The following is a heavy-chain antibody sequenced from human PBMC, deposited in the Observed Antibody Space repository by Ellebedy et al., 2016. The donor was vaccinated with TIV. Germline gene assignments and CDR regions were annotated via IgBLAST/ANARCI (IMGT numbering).Heavy chain of an antibody. Sequence: SVKVSXXASGGTFSSYAISWVRQAPGQGLEWMGGIIPIFGTANYAQKFQGRVTITADESTSTAYMELSSLRSEDTAVYYCAREGAGIRFLERPERVAFDIWGQGTMVTVSS. CDR2: IIPIFGTA. J-gene: IGHJ3*02. D-gene: IGHD3-3*01. V-gene: IGHV1-69*13. CDR3: AREGAGIRFLERPERVAFDI. CDR1: GGTFSSYA.